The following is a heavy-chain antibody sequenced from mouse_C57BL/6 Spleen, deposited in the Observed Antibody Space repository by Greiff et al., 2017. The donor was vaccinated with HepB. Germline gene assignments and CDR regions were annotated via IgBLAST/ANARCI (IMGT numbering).Heavy chain of an antibody. D-gene: IGHD1-1*01. CDR2: IWWNDDK. CDR1: GFSLSTSNMG. Sequence: QVTLKVSGPGILQPSQSLSLTCSFSGFSLSTSNMGIGWIRQPSGKGLEWLEHIWWNDDKYYNPSLKSRHTISKDTSNNQVFLKITSVDTADTATYYCVQMGGIYYGGSYWYFDVWGTGTTVTVSS. CDR3: VQMGGIYYGGSYWYFDV. J-gene: IGHJ1*03. V-gene: IGHV8-5*01.